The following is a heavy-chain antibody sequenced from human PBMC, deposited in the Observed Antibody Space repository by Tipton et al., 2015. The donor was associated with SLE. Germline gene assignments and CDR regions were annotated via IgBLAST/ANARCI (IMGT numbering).Heavy chain of an antibody. CDR2: LYYSGNT. CDR1: GGSIRSSRHF. V-gene: IGHV4-39*07. CDR3: ARDFRAVAGRFFYYYMDV. D-gene: IGHD6-13*01. Sequence: TLSLTCTVSGGSIRSSRHFWGWIRQPPGKGLEWIGVLYYSGNTYYNPSLKSPVTLSIDTSKNQFSLMLSSVTAADTAVYYCARDFRAVAGRFFYYYMDVWGKGTTVTV. J-gene: IGHJ6*03.